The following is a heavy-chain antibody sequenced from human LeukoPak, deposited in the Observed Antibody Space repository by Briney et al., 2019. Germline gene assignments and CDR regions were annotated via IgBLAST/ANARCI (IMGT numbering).Heavy chain of an antibody. D-gene: IGHD6-19*01. Sequence: SETLSLTCTVSGYSISSGYYWGWIRQPPGKGLEWIGSIYHSGSTYYNPSLKSRVTISVDTSKNQFSLKLRSVTAADTAVYYCATVTPEAVAGTFEDYWGQGTLVTVSS. CDR1: GYSISSGYY. J-gene: IGHJ4*02. V-gene: IGHV4-38-2*02. CDR2: IYHSGST. CDR3: ATVTPEAVAGTFEDY.